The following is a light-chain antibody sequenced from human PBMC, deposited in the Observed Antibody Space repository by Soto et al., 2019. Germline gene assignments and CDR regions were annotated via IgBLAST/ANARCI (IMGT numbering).Light chain of an antibody. J-gene: IGLJ2*01. CDR1: SSDVGGYNY. CDR3: SSYTSSITLV. CDR2: DVS. V-gene: IGLV2-14*03. Sequence: QSVLTQPASVSGPPGQSITISCTGTSSDVGGYNYVSWYQQHPGKAPKLMIYDVSNRPSGVSNRFSGSKSGNTASLSISGLQAEDEADYYCSSYTSSITLVFGGGTKVTVL.